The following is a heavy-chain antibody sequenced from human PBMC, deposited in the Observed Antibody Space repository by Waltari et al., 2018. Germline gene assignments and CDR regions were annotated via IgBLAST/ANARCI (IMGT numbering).Heavy chain of an antibody. CDR2: INGAVTNT. V-gene: IGHV3-21*01. J-gene: IGHJ4*02. D-gene: IGHD6-13*01. CDR1: GFAVSNLW. CDR3: AGDSVGSNSDL. Sequence: EVQLVESGGGLAKPGGSLRLSCEVSGFAVSNLWMYWIRQTPGKGLAWMSTINGAVTNTYYPDSVKGRFTISRDSAKNTLYLQMDSLRTEDAAVYYCAGDSVGSNSDLWGQGVLVTVSS.